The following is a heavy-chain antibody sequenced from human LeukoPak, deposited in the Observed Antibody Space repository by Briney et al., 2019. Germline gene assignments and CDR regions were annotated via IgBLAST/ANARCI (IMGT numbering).Heavy chain of an antibody. D-gene: IGHD6-13*01. V-gene: IGHV3-23*01. Sequence: GGSLRLSCAASGFTYSSYAMSWVRQAPGKGLEWVSAISGSGGSTYYADSVKGRFTISRDNSKNTLYLQMNSLRAEDTAVYYCARAGEESSSWYRIPTSYYYGMDVWGQGTTVTVSS. J-gene: IGHJ6*02. CDR2: ISGSGGST. CDR3: ARAGEESSSWYRIPTSYYYGMDV. CDR1: GFTYSSYA.